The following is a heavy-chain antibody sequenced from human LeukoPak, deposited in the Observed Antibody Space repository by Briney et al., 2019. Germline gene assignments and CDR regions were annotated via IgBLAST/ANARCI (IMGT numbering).Heavy chain of an antibody. CDR2: IYSGGST. CDR1: GFTASSNY. Sequence: PGGSLRLSCAASGFTASSNYMSWVRQAPGKGLEWVSVIYSGGSTYYADSVKGRFTISRDNSKNTLYLQMNSLRAEDTAVYYCARRDDYVWGSYRLPFDYWGQGTLVTVSS. CDR3: ARRDDYVWGSYRLPFDY. V-gene: IGHV3-66*01. D-gene: IGHD3-16*02. J-gene: IGHJ4*02.